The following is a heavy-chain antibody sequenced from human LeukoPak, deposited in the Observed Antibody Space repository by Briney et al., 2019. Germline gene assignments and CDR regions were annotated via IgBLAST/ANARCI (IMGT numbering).Heavy chain of an antibody. D-gene: IGHD2-21*02. CDR3: ARYMGTYCGGDCPDAFDI. CDR1: GGSISSSSYY. V-gene: IGHV4-39*01. CDR2: IYYSGST. J-gene: IGHJ3*02. Sequence: SETLSFTCTVSGGSISSSSYYWGWIRQPPGKGLEWIGSIYYSGSTYYNPSLKSRVTISVDTSKNQFSLKLSSVTAADTAVYYCARYMGTYCGGDCPDAFDIWGQGTMVTVSS.